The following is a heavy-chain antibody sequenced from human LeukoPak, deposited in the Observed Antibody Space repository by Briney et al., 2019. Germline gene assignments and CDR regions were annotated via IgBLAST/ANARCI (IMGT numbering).Heavy chain of an antibody. CDR1: GGTFSSYA. J-gene: IGHJ6*01. CDR2: IIPIFGTA. V-gene: IGHV1-69*13. Sequence: SVKVSCKASGGTFSSYAISWVRQPPGQGLEWMGGIIPIFGTANYAQKFQGRVTITAHGSTSTAYMELSRLRSEDTAVYYCARVLYDTLEVWGKGTTVTASS. D-gene: IGHD2-8*01. CDR3: ARVLYDTLEV.